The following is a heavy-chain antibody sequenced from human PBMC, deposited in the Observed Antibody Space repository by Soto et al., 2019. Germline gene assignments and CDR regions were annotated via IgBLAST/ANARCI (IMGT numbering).Heavy chain of an antibody. V-gene: IGHV1-24*01. CDR2: FDPEDGET. CDR3: ATMAARPSHYYYGMDV. Sequence: ASVKVSCKVSGYTLTELSMHWVRQAPGKGLEWMGGFDPEDGETIYAQKFQGRVTMTEDTSTDTAYMELSSLRSEDTAVYYCATMAARPSHYYYGMDVWGQGTTVTVSS. CDR1: GYTLTELS. D-gene: IGHD6-6*01. J-gene: IGHJ6*02.